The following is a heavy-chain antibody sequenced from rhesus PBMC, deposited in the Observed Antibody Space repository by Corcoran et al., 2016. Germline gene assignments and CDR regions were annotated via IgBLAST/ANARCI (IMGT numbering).Heavy chain of an antibody. CDR1: GYSISRGYY. CDR2: IYGSGRKN. V-gene: IGHV4S14*01. Sequence: QVQLQESGPGLVKPSETLSLTCAVSGYSISRGYYWGWIRQPPGKGLEWIGTIYGSGRKNPHTPSLKRRVTLSVDTSKNQFSLNLSSVTAADTAVYYCAREDSSGWDYFDYWGQGVLVTVSS. CDR3: AREDSSGWDYFDY. J-gene: IGHJ4*01. D-gene: IGHD6-31*01.